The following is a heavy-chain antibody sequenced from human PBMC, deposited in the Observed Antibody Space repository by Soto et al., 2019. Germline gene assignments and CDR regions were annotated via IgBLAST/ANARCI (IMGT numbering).Heavy chain of an antibody. V-gene: IGHV4-59*01. CDR3: ARGSYDSSGYYYDY. CDR2: IYYSGST. D-gene: IGHD3-22*01. Sequence: PSETLSLTCTASGGSISSYYWSWIRQPPGKGLEWIGYIYYSGSTNYNPSLKSRVTISVDTSKNQFSLKLSSVTAADTAVYYCARGSYDSSGYYYDYWGQGTLVTVSS. CDR1: GGSISSYY. J-gene: IGHJ4*02.